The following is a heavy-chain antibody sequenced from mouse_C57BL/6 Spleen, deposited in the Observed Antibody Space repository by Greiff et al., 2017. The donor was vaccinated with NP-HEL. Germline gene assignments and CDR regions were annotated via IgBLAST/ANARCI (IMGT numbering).Heavy chain of an antibody. CDR1: GYTFTSYW. J-gene: IGHJ4*01. V-gene: IGHV1-53*01. CDR3: ARREYGYDIYAMDY. CDR2: INPSNGGT. Sequence: VQLQQPGAELVRPGTSVKLSCKASGYTFTSYWMHWVKQRPGQGLEWIGNINPSNGGTNYNEKFKSKATLTVDKSSSTAYMQLSSLTSEDSAVYYCARREYGYDIYAMDYWGQGTSVTVSS. D-gene: IGHD2-2*01.